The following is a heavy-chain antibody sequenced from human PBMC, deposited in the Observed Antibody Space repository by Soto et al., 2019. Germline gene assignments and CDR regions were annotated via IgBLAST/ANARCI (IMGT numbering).Heavy chain of an antibody. D-gene: IGHD6-19*01. V-gene: IGHV4-34*01. J-gene: IGHJ6*02. Sequence: PSETLSLTCAVYGGSFSGYYWSWIRQPPGKGLEWIGEINHSGSTNYNPSLKSRVTISVDTSKNQFSLKLSSVTAADTAVYYCARGQWLVTYYYYGKDVWGQGTTVTVSS. CDR3: ARGQWLVTYYYYGKDV. CDR2: INHSGST. CDR1: GGSFSGYY.